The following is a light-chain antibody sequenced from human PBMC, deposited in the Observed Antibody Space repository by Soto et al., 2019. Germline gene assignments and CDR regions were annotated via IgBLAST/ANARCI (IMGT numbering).Light chain of an antibody. CDR2: DAS. V-gene: IGKV1-33*01. J-gene: IGKJ5*01. CDR3: QQYDNL. Sequence: DIQMTQSPSSLSASVGYRVTITCQASQDISNYLNWYQQKPGKAPKLLIYDASNLETGVPSRFSGSGSGTDFTFTISSQQPEDIATYYCQQYDNLFGQGTRLEIK. CDR1: QDISNY.